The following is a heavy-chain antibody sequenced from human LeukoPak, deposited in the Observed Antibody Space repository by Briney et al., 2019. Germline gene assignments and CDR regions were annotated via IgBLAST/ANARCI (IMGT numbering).Heavy chain of an antibody. J-gene: IGHJ5*02. Sequence: GASVKVSCTASGYTFTGYYMHWVRQAPGQGLEWMGWINPNSGGTNYAQKFQGRVTMTRDTSISTAYMELSRLRSDDTAVYYCARSRFLRGVIQAWFDPWGQGTLVTVSS. CDR2: INPNSGGT. V-gene: IGHV1-2*02. CDR3: ARSRFLRGVIQAWFDP. D-gene: IGHD3-10*01. CDR1: GYTFTGYY.